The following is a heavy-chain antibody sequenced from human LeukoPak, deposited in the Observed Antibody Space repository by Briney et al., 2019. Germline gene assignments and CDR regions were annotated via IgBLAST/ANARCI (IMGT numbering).Heavy chain of an antibody. CDR3: ARQNFLVTTGGPSFYFDY. CDR1: GGSISSYY. J-gene: IGHJ4*02. CDR2: IYYSGST. Sequence: SETLSLTCTVSGGSISSYYWSWIRQPPGQGQESIGYIYYSGSTNYNPSLKSRVTISIDTSKNQFSLNLGSVTAADTAIYYCARQNFLVTTGGPSFYFDYWGQGALVTVSS. D-gene: IGHD4-17*01. V-gene: IGHV4-59*08.